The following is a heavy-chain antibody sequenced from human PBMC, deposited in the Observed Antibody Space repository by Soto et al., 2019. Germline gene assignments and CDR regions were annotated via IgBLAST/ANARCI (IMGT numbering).Heavy chain of an antibody. CDR1: GYTFTVYY. D-gene: IGHD5-12*01. CDR3: ARAVDPGATIPSGGWFDP. CDR2: INPNSGGT. Sequence: ASVKVSCKASGYTFTVYYMHWVRQAPGQGLEWMGWINPNSGGTNYAQKFQGWVTMTRDTSISTAYMELSRLRSDDTAVYYCARAVDPGATIPSGGWFDPWGQGTLVTVSS. J-gene: IGHJ5*02. V-gene: IGHV1-2*04.